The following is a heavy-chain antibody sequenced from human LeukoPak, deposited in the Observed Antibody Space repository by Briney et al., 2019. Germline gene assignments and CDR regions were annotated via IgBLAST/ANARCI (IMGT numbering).Heavy chain of an antibody. D-gene: IGHD3-22*01. Sequence: PGGTLRLSCAASGFTFSSYGMHWDRQAPGKGLEWVAFIRYDGSNKYYADSVKGRFTISRDNSKNTLYLQMNSLRAEDAAVYYCAKDGDYYDSSGYYTANYYYYMDVWGKGTTVTISS. V-gene: IGHV3-30*02. J-gene: IGHJ6*03. CDR2: IRYDGSNK. CDR1: GFTFSSYG. CDR3: AKDGDYYDSSGYYTANYYYYMDV.